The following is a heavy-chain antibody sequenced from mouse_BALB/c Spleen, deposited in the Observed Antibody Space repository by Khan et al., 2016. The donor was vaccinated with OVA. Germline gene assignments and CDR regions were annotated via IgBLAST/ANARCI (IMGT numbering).Heavy chain of an antibody. Sequence: EVELVESGGGLVKPGGSLKLSCAASGFTFSSYTMSWVRQTPEKRLEWVATISSGGSYTYYQDSVKDRFTISRDNAKNTLYLQMSSLKSEGTAIYYCIRDGGLRLGGYAIDYWGQGTSVTVSS. J-gene: IGHJ4*01. CDR1: GFTFSSYT. V-gene: IGHV5-6-4*01. CDR3: IRDGGLRLGGYAIDY. CDR2: ISSGGSYT. D-gene: IGHD2-4*01.